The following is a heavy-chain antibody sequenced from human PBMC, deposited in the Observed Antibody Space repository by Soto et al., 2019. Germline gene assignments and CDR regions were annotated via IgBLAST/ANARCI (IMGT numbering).Heavy chain of an antibody. V-gene: IGHV3-33*01. D-gene: IGHD3-9*01. CDR1: GFTFSSYG. CDR2: IWYDGSNK. Sequence: QVQLVESGGGVVQPGRSLRLSCAASGFTFSSYGMHWVRQAPGKGLEWVAVIWYDGSNKYYADSVKGRFTISRDNSKNTLYLQMNSLRAEDTAVYYCARNKLRYFDWSAASHDAFDIWGQGTMVTVSS. CDR3: ARNKLRYFDWSAASHDAFDI. J-gene: IGHJ3*02.